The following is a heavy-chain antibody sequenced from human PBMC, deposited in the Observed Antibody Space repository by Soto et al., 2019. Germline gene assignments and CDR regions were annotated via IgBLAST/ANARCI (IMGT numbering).Heavy chain of an antibody. V-gene: IGHV4-39*01. CDR1: GGSISSSNYY. D-gene: IGHD1-26*01. CDR3: ARVQWELLSYFDY. CDR2: LYHSGST. J-gene: IGHJ4*02. Sequence: SETLSLTCTVSGGSISSSNYYWAWIRQSPGKGLEWVATLYHSGSTYSNPSLKSRVTISVDTSKNQFSLKLSSVTAADTAVYYCARVQWELLSYFDYWGLGTLVTVSS.